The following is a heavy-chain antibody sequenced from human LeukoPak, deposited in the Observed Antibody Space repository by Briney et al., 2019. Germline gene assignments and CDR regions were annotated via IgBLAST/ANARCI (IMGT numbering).Heavy chain of an antibody. CDR2: IRSSSSYI. V-gene: IGHV3-21*01. Sequence: GGSLRLSCAASGFTFSSYSMNWVRQAPGKGLEWVSSIRSSSSYIYYADSVKGRFTISRDNAKNSLYLQMNSLRAEDTAAYYCARDLVITMIVVVDAFDIWGQGTMVTVSS. D-gene: IGHD3-22*01. J-gene: IGHJ3*02. CDR3: ARDLVITMIVVVDAFDI. CDR1: GFTFSSYS.